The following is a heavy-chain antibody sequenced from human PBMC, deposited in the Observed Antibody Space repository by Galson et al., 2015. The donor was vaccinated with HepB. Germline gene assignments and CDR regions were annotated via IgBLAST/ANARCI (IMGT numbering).Heavy chain of an antibody. CDR2: ISGSGGGT. Sequence: SLRLSCAASGFTFSSYAMSWGRQAPGKGLEWVSGISGSGGGTYYADSVKGRFTVSRDNFKSTLYLQMNSLRAEDTAVYYCAKDLSPSYSESSGFDYWGQGTLVTVSS. V-gene: IGHV3-23*01. CDR1: GFTFSSYA. D-gene: IGHD3-22*01. CDR3: AKDLSPSYSESSGFDY. J-gene: IGHJ4*02.